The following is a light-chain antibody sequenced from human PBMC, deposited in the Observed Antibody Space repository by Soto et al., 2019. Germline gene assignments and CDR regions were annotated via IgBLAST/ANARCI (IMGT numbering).Light chain of an antibody. CDR3: QQRSNWPRT. V-gene: IGKV3-11*01. CDR1: QNISSY. CDR2: DVS. Sequence: EIVLTQSPATLSLSPGNRATLSCRASQNISSYLIWYQQKPGQSPRVLIYDVSNRATGIPTRFSGSGSGTDFTLTISSLEPEDFAVYYCQQRSNWPRTFGQGTKVDIK. J-gene: IGKJ1*01.